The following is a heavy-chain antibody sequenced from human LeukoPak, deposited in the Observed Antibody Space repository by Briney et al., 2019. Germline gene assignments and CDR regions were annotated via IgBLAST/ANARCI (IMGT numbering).Heavy chain of an antibody. CDR2: IYYSGST. CDR3: ARGGSGYDWFDP. D-gene: IGHD5-12*01. Sequence: TASETLSLTCTVSGGSISSYYWSWIRQPPGKGLEWIGYIYYSGSTYYNPSLKSRVTISVDTSKNQFSLKLSSVTAADTAVYYCARGGSGYDWFDPWGQGTLVTVSS. CDR1: GGSISSYY. J-gene: IGHJ5*02. V-gene: IGHV4-59*01.